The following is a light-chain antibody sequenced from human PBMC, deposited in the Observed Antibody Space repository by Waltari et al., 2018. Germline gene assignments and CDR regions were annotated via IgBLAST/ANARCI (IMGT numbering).Light chain of an antibody. CDR3: ASWDDSLNGHWV. J-gene: IGLJ3*02. Sequence: QSVLTQPPSASGTPGQRVTISCSGSASNIGGNLVNWYQQPPGKAPKLPIYRSDPRPSGLPDRFSGSKSGTSASLAISGLQSEDEADYYCASWDDSLNGHWVFGGGTKVTVL. CDR2: RSD. CDR1: ASNIGGNL. V-gene: IGLV1-44*01.